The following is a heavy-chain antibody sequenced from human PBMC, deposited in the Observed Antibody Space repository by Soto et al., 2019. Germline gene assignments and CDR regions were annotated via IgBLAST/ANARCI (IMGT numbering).Heavy chain of an antibody. CDR2: IWYDGSNK. CDR1: GFTFSSYG. V-gene: IGHV3-33*01. CDR3: ARVRIAARQSPHYYYGMDV. Sequence: PGGSLRLSCAASGFTFSSYGMHWVRQAPGKGLEWVAVIWYDGSNKYYADSVKGRFTISRDNSKNTLYLQMNSLRAEDTAVYYCARVRIAARQSPHYYYGMDVWGQGTTVTVSS. D-gene: IGHD6-6*01. J-gene: IGHJ6*02.